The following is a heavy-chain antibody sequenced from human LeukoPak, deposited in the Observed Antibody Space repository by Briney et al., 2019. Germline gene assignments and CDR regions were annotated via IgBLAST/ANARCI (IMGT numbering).Heavy chain of an antibody. CDR2: IYPGDSDT. Sequence: GESLKISCKGSGYSFTSYWIGWVRQMPGKGLEWMGIIYPGDSDTSYSPSFQGQVTISADKSISTAYLQWSSLKASDTAMYYCARGFLARAAAGTDWFDPWGQGTLVTVSS. D-gene: IGHD6-13*01. J-gene: IGHJ5*02. V-gene: IGHV5-51*01. CDR1: GYSFTSYW. CDR3: ARGFLARAAAGTDWFDP.